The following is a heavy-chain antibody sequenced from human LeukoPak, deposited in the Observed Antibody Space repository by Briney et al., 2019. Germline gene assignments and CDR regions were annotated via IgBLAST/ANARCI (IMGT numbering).Heavy chain of an antibody. CDR2: IWYDGSNK. V-gene: IGHV3-33*08. J-gene: IGHJ4*02. Sequence: GRSLRLSCAASGFTFDDYAMHWVRQAPGKGLEWVAVIWYDGSNKYYADSVKGRFTISRDNSKNTLYLQMNSLRAEDTAVYYCARDSKAKIRSSPIVWFWGQGTLVTVSS. CDR3: ARDSKAKIRSSPIVWF. D-gene: IGHD6-13*01. CDR1: GFTFDDYA.